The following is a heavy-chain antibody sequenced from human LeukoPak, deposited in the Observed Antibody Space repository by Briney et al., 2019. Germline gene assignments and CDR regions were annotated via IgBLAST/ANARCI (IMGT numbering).Heavy chain of an antibody. D-gene: IGHD2-2*01. V-gene: IGHV3-20*01. CDR3: VRDRDIVVAPVANYTDV. J-gene: IGHJ6*03. CDR2: ITWNGGIT. Sequence: GGSLRLSCSASGFTFDDYGMSWVRQAPGKGLEWVSGITWNGGITSYADSVKGRFTISRDNAKNSLYPQMNSLRAEDTAFYHCVRDRDIVVAPVANYTDVWGKGTTVTVSS. CDR1: GFTFDDYG.